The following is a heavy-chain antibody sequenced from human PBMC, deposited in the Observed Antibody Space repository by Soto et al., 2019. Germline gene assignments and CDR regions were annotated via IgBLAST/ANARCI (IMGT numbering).Heavy chain of an antibody. Sequence: PSETLSLTCTVSGGSISSSSYYWGWIRQPPGKGLEWIGSIYYSGSTYYNPSLKSRVTISVDTSKNQFSLKLSFVTAADTAVYYCARQVYSSGWRCDYWGQGTLVTVSS. CDR2: IYYSGST. CDR1: GGSISSSSYY. D-gene: IGHD6-19*01. CDR3: ARQVYSSGWRCDY. J-gene: IGHJ4*02. V-gene: IGHV4-39*01.